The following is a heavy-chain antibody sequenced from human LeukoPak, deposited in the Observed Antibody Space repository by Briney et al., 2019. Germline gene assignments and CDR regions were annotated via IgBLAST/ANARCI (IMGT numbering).Heavy chain of an antibody. J-gene: IGHJ5*02. CDR3: ACRMLTSTRFEP. CDR2: IYPGDSRI. D-gene: IGHD2-2*01. CDR1: GYIFTNYW. V-gene: IGHV5-51*01. Sequence: GESLKISCKTSGYIFTNYWISWARQMPGKGLEWMAVIYPGDSRIRYNPSFQGQVTISADKSINTAYLQWSSLKASDTALYYCACRMLTSTRFEPWGQGTLVTVSS.